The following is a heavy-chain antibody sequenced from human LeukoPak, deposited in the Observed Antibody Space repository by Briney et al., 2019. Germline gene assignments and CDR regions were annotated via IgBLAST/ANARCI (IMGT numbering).Heavy chain of an antibody. J-gene: IGHJ4*02. D-gene: IGHD2-2*01. Sequence: PGGSLRLSCAASGFTFSSYGMHWVRQAPGKGLERVAFIRYDGSNKYYADSVKGRFTISRDNSKNTLYLQMNSLRAEDTAVYYCAKDWAGYCSSTSCYQIDYWGQGTLVTVSS. CDR3: AKDWAGYCSSTSCYQIDY. V-gene: IGHV3-30*02. CDR1: GFTFSSYG. CDR2: IRYDGSNK.